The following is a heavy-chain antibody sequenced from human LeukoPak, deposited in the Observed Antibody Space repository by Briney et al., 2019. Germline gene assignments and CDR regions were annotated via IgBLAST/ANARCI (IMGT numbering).Heavy chain of an antibody. CDR3: AREYCSGGSCYSPTRHWFDP. V-gene: IGHV3-7*03. Sequence: PGGSLRLSCAASGFTFSSYWMSWVRQAPGKGLEWVANIKQDVSEKYYVDSVKGRFTISRDNAKNSLYLQMNSLRAEDTAVYYCAREYCSGGSCYSPTRHWFDPWGQGTLVTVSS. CDR1: GFTFSSYW. J-gene: IGHJ5*02. D-gene: IGHD2-15*01. CDR2: IKQDVSEK.